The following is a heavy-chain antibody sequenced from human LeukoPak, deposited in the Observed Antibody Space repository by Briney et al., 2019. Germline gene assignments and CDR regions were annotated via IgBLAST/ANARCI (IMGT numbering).Heavy chain of an antibody. J-gene: IGHJ3*02. CDR3: ARGPVVAGQVLGYDAFDI. Sequence: SETLSLTCTVSGGSISSGGYYWSWIRQHPGKGLEWIGYIYYSGSTYYNPSLKSRVTISVDTSKNQFSLKLSSVTAADTAVYYCARGPVVAGQVLGYDAFDIWGQGTMVTVSS. CDR2: IYYSGST. CDR1: GGSISSGGYY. V-gene: IGHV4-31*03. D-gene: IGHD6-19*01.